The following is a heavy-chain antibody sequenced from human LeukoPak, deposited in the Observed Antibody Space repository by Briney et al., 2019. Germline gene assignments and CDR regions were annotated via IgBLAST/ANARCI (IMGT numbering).Heavy chain of an antibody. CDR1: GFTFDDYG. Sequence: RPGGSLRLSCAASGFTFDDYGMSWVRHAPGKGLEWVSGINWNGGSTVYADSVKGRFTISRDNAKNSLYLQMNSLRAEDTALYYCARGPTVTTPYYFDYWGQGTLVTVSS. CDR3: ARGPTVTTPYYFDY. J-gene: IGHJ4*02. CDR2: INWNGGST. V-gene: IGHV3-20*04. D-gene: IGHD4-17*01.